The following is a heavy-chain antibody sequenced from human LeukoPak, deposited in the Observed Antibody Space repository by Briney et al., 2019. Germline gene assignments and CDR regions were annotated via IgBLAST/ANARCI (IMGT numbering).Heavy chain of an antibody. CDR3: AKDLHSWSRDY. Sequence: GGSLRLSCAASGFTFCLYSMTWVRQAPGKGLEWVSLIDSNSNFINYADSVKGRFTISRDNAKKSLYLQMNSLRAEDTAVYYCAKDLHSWSRDYWGQGTLVTVSS. CDR2: IDSNSNFI. D-gene: IGHD6-13*01. CDR1: GFTFCLYS. V-gene: IGHV3-21*01. J-gene: IGHJ4*02.